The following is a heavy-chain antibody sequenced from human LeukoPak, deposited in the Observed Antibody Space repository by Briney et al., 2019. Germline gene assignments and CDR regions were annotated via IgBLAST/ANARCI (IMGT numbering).Heavy chain of an antibody. CDR3: ATDPSHSGSYSN. D-gene: IGHD1-26*01. Sequence: ASVKVSCKVSGYTLTELSMHWVRQAPGKGLEWMGGFDPEDGETIYAQKFQGRVTMTEDTSTDTAYMELSSPRSEDTAVYYCATDPSHSGSYSNWGQGTLVTVSS. CDR1: GYTLTELS. J-gene: IGHJ4*02. V-gene: IGHV1-24*01. CDR2: FDPEDGET.